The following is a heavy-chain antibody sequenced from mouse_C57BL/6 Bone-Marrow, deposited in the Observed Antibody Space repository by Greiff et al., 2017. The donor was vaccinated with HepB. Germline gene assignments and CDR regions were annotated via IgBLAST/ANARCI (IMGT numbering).Heavy chain of an antibody. CDR3: ARDPHGSSHCYFDV. Sequence: QVQLQQSGAELAKPGASVKLSCKASGYTFTSYWMHWVKQRPGQGLEWIGYINPSSGYTKYNQKFKYKATLTADKSSSTAYMQLSSLTYEDSAVYYCARDPHGSSHCYFDVWGTGTTVTVSS. CDR1: GYTFTSYW. D-gene: IGHD1-1*01. V-gene: IGHV1-7*01. J-gene: IGHJ1*03. CDR2: INPSSGYT.